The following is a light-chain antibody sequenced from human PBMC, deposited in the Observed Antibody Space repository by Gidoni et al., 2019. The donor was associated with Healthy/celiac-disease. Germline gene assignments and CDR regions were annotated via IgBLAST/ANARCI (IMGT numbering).Light chain of an antibody. V-gene: IGKV1-39*01. CDR2: AAS. Sequence: PSSLSASVGDRVTITCRASQTISSYLNWYQQKPGKAPKLLIYAASSLQSGVPSSFSGSGSGTDFTLTISSLQPEDFATYYCQQSYSFPRTFGQGTKVEIK. CDR1: QTISSY. CDR3: QQSYSFPRT. J-gene: IGKJ1*01.